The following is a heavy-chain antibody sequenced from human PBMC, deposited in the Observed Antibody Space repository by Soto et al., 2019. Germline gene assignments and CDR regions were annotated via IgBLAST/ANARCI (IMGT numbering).Heavy chain of an antibody. CDR3: AKDIGASYYYDSSGFDY. V-gene: IGHV3-23*01. Sequence: GGSLRLSCAASGFTFSSYAMSWVRQAPGKGLEWVSAISGSGGSTYYADSVKGRFTISRDNSKNTLYLQMNSLRAEDTAVYYCAKDIGASYYYDSSGFDYWGQGTLVTVSS. CDR2: ISGSGGST. D-gene: IGHD3-22*01. J-gene: IGHJ4*02. CDR1: GFTFSSYA.